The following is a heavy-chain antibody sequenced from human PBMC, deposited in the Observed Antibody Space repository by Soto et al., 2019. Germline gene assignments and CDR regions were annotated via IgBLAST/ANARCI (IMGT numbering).Heavy chain of an antibody. CDR1: GFTFSIQA. V-gene: IGHV3-23*01. J-gene: IGHJ4*02. CDR3: ATRDVAVAGPINS. Sequence: EVQLLESGGGLVQPGGSLRLSCAASGFTFSIQAMYWVRQAPGKGLEWVSAISTTNGNTYYADSVKGRFTISRDNSKNTLSLQMNSLRAEDSARYFCATRDVAVAGPINSWGQGALVTVSS. CDR2: ISTTNGNT. D-gene: IGHD2-21*01.